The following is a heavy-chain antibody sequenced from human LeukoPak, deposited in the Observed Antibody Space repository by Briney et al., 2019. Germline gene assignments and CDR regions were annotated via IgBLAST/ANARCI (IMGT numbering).Heavy chain of an antibody. V-gene: IGHV4-59*12. CDR3: ARELRYSSADSCYSCDY. D-gene: IGHD2-15*01. Sequence: SETLSLTCTVSGGSISSYYWSWIRQPPGKGLEWIGYIYYSGATQYNPSLKSRVTISVDTSKNQFSLKMSSVTAADTAFYYCARELRYSSADSCYSCDYWGRGSLVTVSS. CDR1: GGSISSYY. CDR2: IYYSGAT. J-gene: IGHJ4*02.